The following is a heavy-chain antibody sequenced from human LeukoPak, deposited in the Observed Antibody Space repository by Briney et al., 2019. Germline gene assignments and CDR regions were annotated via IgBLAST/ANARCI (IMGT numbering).Heavy chain of an antibody. V-gene: IGHV3-7*03. D-gene: IGHD3-10*01. J-gene: IGHJ4*02. Sequence: GGSLRLSCAASGFTFSSYWMSWVRQAPGKGLEWVANIKQDGSEKYYVDSVKGRFTISRDNAKNSLYLQMNSLRAEDTAVYYCARSPLPFGELSFDYCGQGTLVTVSS. CDR1: GFTFSSYW. CDR2: IKQDGSEK. CDR3: ARSPLPFGELSFDY.